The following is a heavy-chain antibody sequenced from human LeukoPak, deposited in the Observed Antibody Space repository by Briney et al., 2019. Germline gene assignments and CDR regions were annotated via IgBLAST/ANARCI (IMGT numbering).Heavy chain of an antibody. CDR3: AKDPAGVGGKSYYFDY. V-gene: IGHV4-34*01. Sequence: SETLSLTCAVYGGSFSGYYWSWIRQPPGKGLEWIGEINHSGSTNYNPSLKSRVTISVDTSKNQFSLKLSSVTAADTAVYYCAKDPAGVGGKSYYFDYWGQGTLVTVSS. J-gene: IGHJ4*02. D-gene: IGHD3-3*01. CDR1: GGSFSGYY. CDR2: INHSGST.